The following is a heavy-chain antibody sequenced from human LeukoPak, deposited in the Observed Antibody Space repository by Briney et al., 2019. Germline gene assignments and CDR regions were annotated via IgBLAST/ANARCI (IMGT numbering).Heavy chain of an antibody. V-gene: IGHV3-23*01. CDR2: ISGNGGSI. CDR1: GFTFSSYA. Sequence: GGSLRLSCAASGFTFSSYAMSWVRQAPGKGLEWVSGISGNGGSIYYADSVKGRFTISRDNSKNTLYPQINSLRAEDTAVNYCAKDPRSYIVTTMLFQYWGQGTLVTVSS. J-gene: IGHJ4*02. CDR3: AKDPRSYIVTTMLFQY. D-gene: IGHD5-12*01.